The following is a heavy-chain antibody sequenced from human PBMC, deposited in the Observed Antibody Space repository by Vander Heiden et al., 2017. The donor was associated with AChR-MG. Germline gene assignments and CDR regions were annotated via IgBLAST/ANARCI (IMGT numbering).Heavy chain of an antibody. V-gene: IGHV3-30-3*01. CDR3: ARVPQGYCSGGSCSSGALDI. J-gene: IGHJ3*02. D-gene: IGHD2-15*01. CDR1: GFTSSRYP. CDR2: ISYDGSNK. Sequence: VQLVESGGGVVQPGRSLRLYCAGSGFTSSRYPTPGVHQTPGKGLEWVAVISYDGSNKYYADSVKGRFTISRDKSKNTLYLQMNSLRAEDTAVYYCARVPQGYCSGGSCSSGALDIWGQGTMVTVA.